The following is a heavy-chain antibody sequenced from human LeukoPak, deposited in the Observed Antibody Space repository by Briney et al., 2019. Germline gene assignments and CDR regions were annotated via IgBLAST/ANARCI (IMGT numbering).Heavy chain of an antibody. V-gene: IGHV1-69*13. CDR2: IIPIFGTA. CDR1: GGTFSSYA. CDR3: ERRGTYYYDSSGYPPFYYFDY. D-gene: IGHD3-22*01. J-gene: IGHJ4*02. Sequence: SVYVSCKASGGTFSSYAISWVRQAPGQGLEWMGGIIPIFGTANYAQKFQGRVTITADESTSTAYMELSSLRSEDTAVYYCERRGTYYYDSSGYPPFYYFDYWGQGTLVTVSS.